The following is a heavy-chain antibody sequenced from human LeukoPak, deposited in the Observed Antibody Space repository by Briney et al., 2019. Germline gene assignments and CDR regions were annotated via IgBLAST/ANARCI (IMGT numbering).Heavy chain of an antibody. D-gene: IGHD2-8*01. CDR2: IIPIFGTA. V-gene: IGHV1-69*13. Sequence: ASVKVSCTASGGTFSSYAISWVRQAPGQGLEWMGGIIPIFGTANYAQKFQGRVTITADESTSTAYMELSSLRSEDTAVYYCARASDCTNGVCYRPFDYWGQGTLVTVSS. J-gene: IGHJ4*02. CDR1: GGTFSSYA. CDR3: ARASDCTNGVCYRPFDY.